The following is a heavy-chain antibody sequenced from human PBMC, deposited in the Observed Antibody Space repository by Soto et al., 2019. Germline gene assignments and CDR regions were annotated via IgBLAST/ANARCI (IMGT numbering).Heavy chain of an antibody. Sequence: EVQLVESGGGLVKPGGSLRLSCAASGFTFSSYSMNWVRQAPGKGLEWVSSISSSSSYIYYADSVKGRFTTSRDNAKNSLYPQMNRLRAEGTGVYFWARAVGGYDTQSNFDYWGQGTLVTVFS. D-gene: IGHD5-12*01. CDR2: ISSSSSYI. J-gene: IGHJ4*02. CDR3: ARAVGGYDTQSNFDY. CDR1: GFTFSSYS. V-gene: IGHV3-21*01.